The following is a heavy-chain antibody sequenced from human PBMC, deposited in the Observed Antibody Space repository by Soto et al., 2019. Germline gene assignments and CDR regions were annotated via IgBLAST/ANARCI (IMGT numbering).Heavy chain of an antibody. CDR2: IFHSGMT. J-gene: IGHJ4*02. Sequence: SETLSLTCTVSGGSISGYYWGWIRQTPGKGLEWIGSIFHSGMTYYSPSLRSRVTISADTSKNQFSLRLSSVTAADTAVYYCARSIVARGAFNYWGQGTPVTVSS. CDR3: ARSIVARGAFNY. V-gene: IGHV4-38-2*02. D-gene: IGHD5-12*01. CDR1: GGSISGYY.